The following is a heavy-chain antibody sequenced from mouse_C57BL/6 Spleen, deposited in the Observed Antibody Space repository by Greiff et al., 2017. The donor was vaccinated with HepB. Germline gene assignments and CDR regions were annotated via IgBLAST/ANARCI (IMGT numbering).Heavy chain of an antibody. J-gene: IGHJ2*01. V-gene: IGHV1-81*01. CDR1: GYTFTSYG. Sequence: QVQLKESGAELARPGASVKLSCKASGYTFTSYGISWVKQRTGQGLEWIGEIYPRSGNTYYNEKFKGKATLTADKSSSTAYMELRSLTSEDSAVYVWASSRDYGSKYFDYWGQGTTLTVSS. D-gene: IGHD1-1*01. CDR2: IYPRSGNT. CDR3: ASSRDYGSKYFDY.